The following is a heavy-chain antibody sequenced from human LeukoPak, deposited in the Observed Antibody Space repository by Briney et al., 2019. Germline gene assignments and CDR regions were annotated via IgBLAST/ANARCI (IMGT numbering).Heavy chain of an antibody. CDR2: IIPIFGTA. CDR1: GGTFSSYA. V-gene: IGHV1-69*13. Sequence: GASVKVSCKASGGTFSSYAINWVRQAPGQGLEWMGGIIPIFGTANYAQKFQGRVTITADESTSTAYMELSSLRSEDTAVYYCAREQSGYEDYWGQGTLVTVSS. CDR3: AREQSGYEDY. D-gene: IGHD5-12*01. J-gene: IGHJ4*02.